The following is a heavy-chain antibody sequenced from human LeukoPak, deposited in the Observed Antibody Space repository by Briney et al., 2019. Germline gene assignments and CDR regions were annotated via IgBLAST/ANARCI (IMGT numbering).Heavy chain of an antibody. J-gene: IGHJ4*02. D-gene: IGHD4-17*01. Sequence: GGSLRLSCAASGFTFSSYGMHWVRQAPGKGLGGVSRINSDGSSTSYADSVKGRFTISRDNAKNTLYLQMNSLRAEDTAVYYCARAPTVISPLYFDYWGQGTLVTVSS. CDR1: GFTFSSYG. CDR2: INSDGSST. V-gene: IGHV3-74*01. CDR3: ARAPTVISPLYFDY.